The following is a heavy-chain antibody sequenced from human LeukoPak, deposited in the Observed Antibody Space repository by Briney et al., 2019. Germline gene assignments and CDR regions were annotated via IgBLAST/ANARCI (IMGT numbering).Heavy chain of an antibody. J-gene: IGHJ4*02. CDR3: ARDPKLELRPYYFDY. Sequence: GSSVKVSCKASGGTFISYAISWVRQAPGQGLEWMGRIIPIFGTANYAQKFQGRVTITTDESTSTAYMELSSLRSEDTAVYYCARDPKLELRPYYFDYWGQGTLVTVSS. CDR2: IIPIFGTA. D-gene: IGHD1-7*01. CDR1: GGTFISYA. V-gene: IGHV1-69*05.